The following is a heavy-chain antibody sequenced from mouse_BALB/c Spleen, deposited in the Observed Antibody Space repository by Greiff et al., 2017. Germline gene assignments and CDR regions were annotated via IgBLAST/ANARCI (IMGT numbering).Heavy chain of an antibody. V-gene: IGHV3-2*02. D-gene: IGHD2-1*01. CDR3: AREEDYGTTYYAMEY. CDR2: ISYSGST. Sequence: DVKLQESGPGLVKPSQSLSLTCTVTGYSITSDYAWNWIRQFPGNKLEWMGYISYSGSTSYNPSLKSRISITRDTSKNQFFLQLNSVTTEDTATYNWAREEDYGTTYYAMEYWGQGTSVTVSS. J-gene: IGHJ4*01. CDR1: GYSITSDYA.